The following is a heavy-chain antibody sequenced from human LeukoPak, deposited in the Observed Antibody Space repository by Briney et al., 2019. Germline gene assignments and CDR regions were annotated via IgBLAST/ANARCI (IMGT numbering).Heavy chain of an antibody. Sequence: ASVKVSCKASGYTFTGYYMHWVRQAPGQGLEWMGWINPNSGGTNYAQKFQGRVTMTRDTSISTAHMELSRLRSDDTAVYYCARARSGSYTDLDYWGQGTLVTVSS. CDR1: GYTFTGYY. CDR2: INPNSGGT. D-gene: IGHD1-26*01. V-gene: IGHV1-2*02. CDR3: ARARSGSYTDLDY. J-gene: IGHJ4*02.